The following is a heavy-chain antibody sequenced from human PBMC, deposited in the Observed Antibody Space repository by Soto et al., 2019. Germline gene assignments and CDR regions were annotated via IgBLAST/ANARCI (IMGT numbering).Heavy chain of an antibody. D-gene: IGHD1-26*01. CDR1: GFTVSSNY. V-gene: IGHV3-53*01. J-gene: IGHJ4*02. CDR2: IYSGGST. Sequence: EVQLVESGGGLIQPGGSLRLSCAASGFTVSSNYMSWVRQAPGKGLERVSVIYSGGSTYYADSVKGRFTISRDNSKNTLYLQMNSLRAEDTAVYYCAREPSRVASGSYYVDYWGQGTLVTVSS. CDR3: AREPSRVASGSYYVDY.